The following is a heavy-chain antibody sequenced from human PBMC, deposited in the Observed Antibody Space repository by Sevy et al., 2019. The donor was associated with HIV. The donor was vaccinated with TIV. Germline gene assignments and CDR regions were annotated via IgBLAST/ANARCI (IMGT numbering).Heavy chain of an antibody. CDR2: ISCSGGST. V-gene: IGHV3-23*01. CDR3: AKVGGATNFDY. D-gene: IGHD1-26*01. J-gene: IGHJ4*02. Sequence: GGSLRLSCAASGFTFSSYAMSWVRQAPGKGLEWVSAISCSGGSTYYADSVKGRFTISRDNSKNTLYLQMNSLRAEDTAVYYGAKVGGATNFDYWGQGTLVTVSS. CDR1: GFTFSSYA.